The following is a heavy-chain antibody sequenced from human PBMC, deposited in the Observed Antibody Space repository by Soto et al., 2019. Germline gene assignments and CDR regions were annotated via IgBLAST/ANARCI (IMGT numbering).Heavy chain of an antibody. V-gene: IGHV3-74*01. J-gene: IGHJ4*02. CDR2: LNRDGRST. D-gene: IGHD3-22*01. CDR1: GFTFSTYW. CDR3: AFNTYDSSGYFYRD. Sequence: EVQLVESGGGLVQPGGSLRLSCAASGFTFSTYWMHWVRQPPGKGLVWVSRLNRDGRSTDYADSVKGRFTISRDNAKNTLYLQMNSLRAEYTAVYYCAFNTYDSSGYFYRDWGQGALVTVSS.